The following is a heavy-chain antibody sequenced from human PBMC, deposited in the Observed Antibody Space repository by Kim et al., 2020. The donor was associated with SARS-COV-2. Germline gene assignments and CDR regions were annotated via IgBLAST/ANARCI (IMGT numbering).Heavy chain of an antibody. J-gene: IGHJ4*02. D-gene: IGHD6-25*01. Sequence: GGSLRLSCAASGFTFSSYAMSWVRQAPGKGLEWVSAISGSGGSTYYADSVKGRFTISRDNSKNTLYLQMNSLRAEDTAVYYCAKEAKRDPPRDKRFDYWGQGTLVTVSS. CDR3: AKEAKRDPPRDKRFDY. CDR1: GFTFSSYA. CDR2: ISGSGGST. V-gene: IGHV3-23*01.